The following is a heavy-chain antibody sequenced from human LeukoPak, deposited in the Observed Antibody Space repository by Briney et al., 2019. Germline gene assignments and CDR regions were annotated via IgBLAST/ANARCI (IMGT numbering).Heavy chain of an antibody. CDR2: IIPILGIA. CDR1: GGTFSSYA. V-gene: IGHV1-69*04. Sequence: SVKVSCKASGGTFSSYAISWVRQAPGQGLEWMGRIIPILGIANYAQKFQGRVTITADKSTSTAYMELSSLRSEDTAVCYCARGGYSYGYGRPFDYWGQGTLVTVSS. D-gene: IGHD5-18*01. J-gene: IGHJ4*02. CDR3: ARGGYSYGYGRPFDY.